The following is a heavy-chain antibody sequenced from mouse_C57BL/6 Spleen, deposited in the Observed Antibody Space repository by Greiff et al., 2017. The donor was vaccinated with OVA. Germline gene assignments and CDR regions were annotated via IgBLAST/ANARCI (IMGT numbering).Heavy chain of an antibody. D-gene: IGHD1-1*01. V-gene: IGHV1-82*01. Sequence: VQLQQSGPELVKPGASVKISCKASGYAFSSSWMNWVKQRPGKGLEWIGRIYPGDGDTNYNGKFKGKATLTAAKSSSTAYMQLSSLTSEDSAVYFCARSYYYGSSYGVYWGQGTTLTVSS. CDR1: GYAFSSSW. CDR3: ARSYYYGSSYGVY. J-gene: IGHJ2*01. CDR2: IYPGDGDT.